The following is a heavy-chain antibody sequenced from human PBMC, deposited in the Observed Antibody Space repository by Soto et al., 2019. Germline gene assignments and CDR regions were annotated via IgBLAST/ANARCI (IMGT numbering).Heavy chain of an antibody. CDR3: VREDSDYDGNWFDP. D-gene: IGHD5-12*01. V-gene: IGHV3-33*01. J-gene: IGHJ5*02. CDR1: GFTFSSYG. CDR2: IFYDGSRK. Sequence: QVQLVESGGGVVQPGRSVKLSCAASGFTFSSYGMHWVRQAPGKGLEWVAVIFYDGSRKEYAASLKGRFTSSRDNSKNTLYLQMNSLRAEDTAMYYCVREDSDYDGNWFDPWGQGTLVTVSS.